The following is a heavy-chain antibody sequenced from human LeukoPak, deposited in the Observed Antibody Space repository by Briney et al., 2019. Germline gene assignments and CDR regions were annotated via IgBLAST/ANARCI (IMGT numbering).Heavy chain of an antibody. Sequence: PSETLCLTCTVSGGSISSSGYYWGWIRQPPGKGLEWIGSIYYSGSTYYSPSLKSRVTISVDTSKNQFSLNVTSVAAADTAVYYCARNGTVTVSGTKFNYFDYWGQGNLVTVSS. CDR1: GGSISSSGYY. D-gene: IGHD4-17*01. J-gene: IGHJ4*02. CDR2: IYYSGST. V-gene: IGHV4-39*01. CDR3: ARNGTVTVSGTKFNYFDY.